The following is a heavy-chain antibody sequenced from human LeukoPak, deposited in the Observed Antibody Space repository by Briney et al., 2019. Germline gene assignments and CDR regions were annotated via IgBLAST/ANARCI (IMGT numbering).Heavy chain of an antibody. J-gene: IGHJ6*04. V-gene: IGHV3-74*01. CDR2: INWNGGST. D-gene: IGHD3-10*02. Sequence: GGSLRLSCAASGFTFSSYWMHWVRHAPGKGLEWVSGINWNGGSTNYADSVKGRFTISRDNAKNSLYLQMNSLRAEDTAVYYCAELGITMIGGVWGKGTTVTISS. CDR1: GFTFSSYW. CDR3: AELGITMIGGV.